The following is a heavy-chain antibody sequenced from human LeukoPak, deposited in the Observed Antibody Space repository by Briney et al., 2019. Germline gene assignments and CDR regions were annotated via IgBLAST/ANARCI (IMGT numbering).Heavy chain of an antibody. Sequence: ASVKVSCKASGYTFTSYDINWVRQATGQGLEWMGWMNPNSGNTGYAQKFQGRVTITRNTSISTVYMELSSLRSEDTAVYYCARGHRFDWLFAPHYYYYYMGVWGKGTTVTVSS. CDR3: ARGHRFDWLFAPHYYYYYMGV. CDR2: MNPNSGNT. CDR1: GYTFTSYD. D-gene: IGHD3-9*01. J-gene: IGHJ6*03. V-gene: IGHV1-8*03.